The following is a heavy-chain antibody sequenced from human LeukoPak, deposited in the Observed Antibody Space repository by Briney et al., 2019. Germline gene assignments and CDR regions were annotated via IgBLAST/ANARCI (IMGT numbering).Heavy chain of an antibody. CDR2: ISGSGGST. CDR3: AKGIVVVPARTYYFDY. Sequence: PGGSLRLSCAASGFTFSSYAMSWVRQAPGKGLEWVSAISGSGGSTYYADSVKGRFTISRDNSKNTLYLQMNSLRAEDTAVYYCAKGIVVVPARTYYFDYWGQGTLVTVSS. J-gene: IGHJ4*02. CDR1: GFTFSSYA. V-gene: IGHV3-23*01. D-gene: IGHD2-2*01.